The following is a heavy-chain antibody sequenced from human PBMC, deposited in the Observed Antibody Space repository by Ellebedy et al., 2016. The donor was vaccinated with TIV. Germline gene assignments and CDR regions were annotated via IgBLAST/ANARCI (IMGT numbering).Heavy chain of an antibody. D-gene: IGHD3-22*01. Sequence: AASVKVSCKASGYTFTSYGISWVRQAPGQGLEWMGWISAYNGNTNYAQKLQGRVTMTTDTSTSTAYMELRSLRSDDTAVYYCARDKTYYYDSSGHQGDYWGQGTLVTVSS. CDR2: ISAYNGNT. J-gene: IGHJ4*02. CDR1: GYTFTSYG. CDR3: ARDKTYYYDSSGHQGDY. V-gene: IGHV1-18*01.